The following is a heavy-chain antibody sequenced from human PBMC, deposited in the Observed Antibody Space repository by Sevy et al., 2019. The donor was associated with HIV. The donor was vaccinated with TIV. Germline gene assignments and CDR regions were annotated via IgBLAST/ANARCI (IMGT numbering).Heavy chain of an antibody. D-gene: IGHD5-12*01. CDR2: INHSGST. CDR1: GGSFSGYY. J-gene: IGHJ4*02. CDR3: AIRSGYDFMD. V-gene: IGHV4-34*01. Sequence: SETLSLTCAVYGGSFSGYYWSWIRQPPGKGLECIGEINHSGSTNYNPSLKSRVTISVDTSKNQFSLKLSSVTAADTAVYYCAIRSGYDFMDWGQGTLVTVSS.